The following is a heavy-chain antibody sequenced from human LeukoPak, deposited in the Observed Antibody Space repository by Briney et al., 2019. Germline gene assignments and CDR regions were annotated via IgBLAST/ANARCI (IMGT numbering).Heavy chain of an antibody. CDR3: ARTSSSWPRYAFDI. J-gene: IGHJ3*02. CDR2: IYSRGST. V-gene: IGHV3-53*01. D-gene: IGHD6-13*01. CDR1: GFTVSSNY. Sequence: GGSLRLSCAASGFTVSSNYMTWVRQAPGKGLEWVSVIYSRGSTYYADSVKGRFTISRDNSKNTLYLQMNSLRADDTAVYYCARTSSSWPRYAFDIWGQGTMVTVSS.